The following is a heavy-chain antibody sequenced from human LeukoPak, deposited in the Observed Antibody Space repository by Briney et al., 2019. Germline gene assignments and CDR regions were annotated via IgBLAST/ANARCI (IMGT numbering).Heavy chain of an antibody. V-gene: IGHV5-51*01. CDR3: ARGMVDTAMANYYYYMDV. CDR2: IYPGDSDT. Sequence: GESLKISCKGSGYSSTSYWIGWVRQMPGKGLEWMGIIYPGDSDTRYSPSFQGQVTISADKSISTAYLQWSSLKASDTAMYYCARGMVDTAMANYYYYMDVWGKGTTVTISS. CDR1: GYSSTSYW. J-gene: IGHJ6*03. D-gene: IGHD5-18*01.